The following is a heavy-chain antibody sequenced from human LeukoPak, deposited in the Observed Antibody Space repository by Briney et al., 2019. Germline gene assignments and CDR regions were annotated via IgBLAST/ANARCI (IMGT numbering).Heavy chain of an antibody. CDR1: GYTFTGYY. CDR2: INPNSGGT. Sequence: GASVKVSCKACGYTFTGYYMHWVRQAPGQGLEWMGWINPNSGGTNYAQKFQGRVTMTRDTSISTAYMELSRLRSDDTAVYYCARATGDYYYYYYMDVWGKGTTVTVSS. CDR3: ARATGDYYYYYYMDV. D-gene: IGHD3-10*01. J-gene: IGHJ6*03. V-gene: IGHV1-2*02.